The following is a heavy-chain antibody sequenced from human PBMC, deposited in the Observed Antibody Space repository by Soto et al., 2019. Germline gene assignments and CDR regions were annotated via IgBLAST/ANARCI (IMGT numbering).Heavy chain of an antibody. CDR1: VGSISIGGYA. J-gene: IGHJ6*01. V-gene: IGHV4-30-2*01. CDR2: IYHSWST. CDR3: ARVRPFKDYYYGMDV. Sequence: SEALSVTCASSVGSISIGGYACSWIRQPPGKGREWIVYIYHSWSTYYNPSLKSRVTISVDRSKNQFSLKLSSVTAADTAVYYCARVRPFKDYYYGMDVWGQGTTVTVSS.